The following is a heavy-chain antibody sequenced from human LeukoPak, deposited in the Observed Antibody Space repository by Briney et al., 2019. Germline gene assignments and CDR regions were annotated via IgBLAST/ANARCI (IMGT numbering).Heavy chain of an antibody. D-gene: IGHD2-2*01. Sequence: ASVKASCKPSGYTFTSHDINWVRQATGRGLEWMGWMNPNSGNTGYPQKFQGRVTMTRNTSISTAYMEVSSLRSEDTAVYYCARETVGPAAIDYWGQGTLVTVSS. CDR1: GYTFTSHD. CDR3: ARETVGPAAIDY. CDR2: MNPNSGNT. J-gene: IGHJ4*02. V-gene: IGHV1-8*01.